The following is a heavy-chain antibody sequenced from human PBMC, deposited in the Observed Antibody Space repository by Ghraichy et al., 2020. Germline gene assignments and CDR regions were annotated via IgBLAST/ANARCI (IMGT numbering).Heavy chain of an antibody. CDR3: AVSRWPDYYGMDV. Sequence: GGSLRLSCAASGFTFSSYAMSWVRQAPGKGLEWVSAISGSGGSTYYADSVKGRFTISRDNSKNTLYLQMNSLRAEDTAVYYCAVSRWPDYYGMDVWGQGTTVTVSS. CDR2: ISGSGGST. J-gene: IGHJ6*02. V-gene: IGHV3-23*01. CDR1: GFTFSSYA. D-gene: IGHD5-24*01.